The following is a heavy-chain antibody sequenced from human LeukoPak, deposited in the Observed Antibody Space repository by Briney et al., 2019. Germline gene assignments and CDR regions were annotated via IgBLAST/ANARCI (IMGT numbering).Heavy chain of an antibody. CDR1: GFTFSTSA. CDR2: ITGSGVAT. J-gene: IGHJ4*02. V-gene: IGHV3-23*01. Sequence: GGSLRLSCAASGFTFSTSAMTWVRQPPGKGLEWISTITGSGVATYYTNSAKGRFTISRHNAKDILYLQMLSLRVDDTAGYYSARRRGFDTSGLYVRGMDWGEGTLILVSS. CDR3: ARRRGFDTSGLYVRGMD. D-gene: IGHD3-10*02.